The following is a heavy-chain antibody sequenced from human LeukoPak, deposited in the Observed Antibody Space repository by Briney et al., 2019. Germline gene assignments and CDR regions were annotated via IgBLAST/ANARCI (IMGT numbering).Heavy chain of an antibody. Sequence: GGSLRLSCAASGFTFRSYAMSWVRQAPGEGLEWVSGISGSGGSTYYADSVRGRFTISRDNSKNTLYLQMNSLRAEDTAVYYCAKDLGSSWYRFDYWGQGTLVTVSS. D-gene: IGHD6-13*01. CDR1: GFTFRSYA. CDR3: AKDLGSSWYRFDY. J-gene: IGHJ4*02. CDR2: ISGSGGST. V-gene: IGHV3-23*01.